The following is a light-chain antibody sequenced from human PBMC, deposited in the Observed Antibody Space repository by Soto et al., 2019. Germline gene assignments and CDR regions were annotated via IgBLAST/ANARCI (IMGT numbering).Light chain of an antibody. Sequence: EIVLTKYPGTLSLSPGERATLSCRASQSVSSSYLAWYQQKPGQAPGLLIYGASSRATGIPDRFSGSGSGTDFTLTISRLEPEDFAVYYCQQYGSSSWTFGQGTKVDVK. CDR1: QSVSSSY. V-gene: IGKV3-20*01. J-gene: IGKJ1*01. CDR2: GAS. CDR3: QQYGSSSWT.